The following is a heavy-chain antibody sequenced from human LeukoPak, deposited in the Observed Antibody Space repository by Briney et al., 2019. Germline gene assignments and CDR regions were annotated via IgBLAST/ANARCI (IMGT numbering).Heavy chain of an antibody. D-gene: IGHD6-19*01. CDR2: IKQDGSEQ. V-gene: IGHV3-7*05. J-gene: IGHJ4*02. CDR3: ARESAGGPDY. Sequence: GGSLRLSCAASGFTLSSHWMSWVRQAPGKGLEWVANIKQDGSEQYYVHSVRGRFTISRDNAKNSLYLQMNSLRTEDTAIYYCARESAGGPDYWGQGTLVTVSS. CDR1: GFTLSSHW.